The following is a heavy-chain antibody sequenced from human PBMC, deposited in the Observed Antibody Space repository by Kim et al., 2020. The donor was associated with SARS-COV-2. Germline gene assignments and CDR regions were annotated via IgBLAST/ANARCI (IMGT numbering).Heavy chain of an antibody. J-gene: IGHJ4*02. V-gene: IGHV3-74*01. D-gene: IGHD1-7*01. Sequence: GGSLRLSCVTSGFTFSDSWMHWVRQAPGNGLVWVSRINTAGRVTSYADSVKGRFTISRDNAKNTLYLQMNSLRAEDTAVYYCARVVPGTNIFDYWGQGTLVTVSS. CDR2: INTAGRVT. CDR1: GFTFSDSW. CDR3: ARVVPGTNIFDY.